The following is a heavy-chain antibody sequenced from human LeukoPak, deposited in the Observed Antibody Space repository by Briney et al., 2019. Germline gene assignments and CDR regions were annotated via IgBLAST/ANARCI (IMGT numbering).Heavy chain of an antibody. Sequence: GSLRLSCAASGFTFISYNLHWVRQAPGKGLEWLSYISSSGSTIYYADSVKGRFTISRDNAKNSLYLQMNSLRAEDTAVYYCARDPITMVRGVIVYWGQGTLVTVSS. CDR1: GFTFISYN. CDR3: ARDPITMVRGVIVY. CDR2: ISSSGSTI. J-gene: IGHJ4*02. D-gene: IGHD3-10*01. V-gene: IGHV3-48*03.